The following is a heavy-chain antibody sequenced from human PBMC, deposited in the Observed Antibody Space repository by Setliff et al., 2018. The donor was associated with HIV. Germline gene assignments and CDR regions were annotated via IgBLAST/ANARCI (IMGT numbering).Heavy chain of an antibody. J-gene: IGHJ2*01. D-gene: IGHD3-10*01. CDR3: ARDDHYYDSWSLYSDWYFDL. CDR2: VDPEDGET. V-gene: IGHV1-69-2*01. Sequence: ASVKVSCKASGYTFTDYYMHWVKQAPGKGPEGMGRVDPEDGETIYAEKFQGRVTITADTSTDTAYMELSSLTSEDTAIYYCARDDHYYDSWSLYSDWYFDLWGRGTLVTVSS. CDR1: GYTFTDYY.